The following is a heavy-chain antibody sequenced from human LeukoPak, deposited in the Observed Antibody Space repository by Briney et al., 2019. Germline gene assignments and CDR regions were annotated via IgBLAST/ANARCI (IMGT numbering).Heavy chain of an antibody. D-gene: IGHD2-21*02. Sequence: PSETLSLTCAVYGGSLSGYYWSWVRQAPGNGLEWVGEINHSGNNNYNPSLKRRVTIAVDTSKDQFSLKLSSVTAADTAVYYRARVPATDGNSHYYYGMDVWGKGTTVTVSS. CDR2: INHSGNN. CDR3: ARVPATDGNSHYYYGMDV. J-gene: IGHJ6*04. V-gene: IGHV4-34*01. CDR1: GGSLSGYY.